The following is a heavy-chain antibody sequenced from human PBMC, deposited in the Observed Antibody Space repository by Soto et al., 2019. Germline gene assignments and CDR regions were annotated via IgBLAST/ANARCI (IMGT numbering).Heavy chain of an antibody. D-gene: IGHD2-15*01. CDR1: GFTFSSYA. J-gene: IGHJ1*01. CDR3: ARSTLGWYCSGGSCYGPFQH. V-gene: IGHV3-23*01. CDR2: TSGSGGST. Sequence: GGSLRLSCAASGFTFSSYAMSWVRQAPGKGLEWVSATSGSGGSTYYADSVKGRFTISRDNSKNTLYLQMNSLRAEDTAVYYCARSTLGWYCSGGSCYGPFQHWGQGTLVTVSS.